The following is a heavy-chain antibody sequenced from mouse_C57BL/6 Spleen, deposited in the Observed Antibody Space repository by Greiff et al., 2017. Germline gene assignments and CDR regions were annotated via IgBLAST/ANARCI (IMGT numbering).Heavy chain of an antibody. CDR2: IYPGSGNT. Sequence: QVHVKQSGPELVKPGASVKISCKASGYSFTSYYIHWVKQRPGQGLEWIGWIYPGSGNTKYNEKFKGKATLTADTSSSTAYMQLSSLTSEDSAVYYCAASPGDYDGYYVWFAYWGQGTLVTVSA. D-gene: IGHD2-3*01. CDR3: AASPGDYDGYYVWFAY. V-gene: IGHV1-66*01. J-gene: IGHJ3*01. CDR1: GYSFTSYY.